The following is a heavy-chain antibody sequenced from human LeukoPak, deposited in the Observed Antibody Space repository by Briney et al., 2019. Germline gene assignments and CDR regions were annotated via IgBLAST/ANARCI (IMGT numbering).Heavy chain of an antibody. CDR2: TYYRSKWYY. Sequence: SQTLSLTCAISGDSVSSNSVTWNWIRQSPSRGLEWLGRTYYRSKWYYDYAVSVKSRITINPDTSKNQFSLRLNSVTPEDTAVYYCARGAVKARGRCFDYWGQGALVTVSS. J-gene: IGHJ4*02. V-gene: IGHV6-1*01. CDR1: GDSVSSNSVT. D-gene: IGHD6-19*01. CDR3: ARGAVKARGRCFDY.